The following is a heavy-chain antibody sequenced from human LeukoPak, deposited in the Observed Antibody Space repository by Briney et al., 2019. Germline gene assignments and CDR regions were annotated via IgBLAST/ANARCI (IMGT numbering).Heavy chain of an antibody. CDR2: ISSSGDTI. J-gene: IGHJ4*02. V-gene: IGHV3-48*04. CDR3: ARDGGTRLKYSYGYGDY. CDR1: GFTFSSYN. Sequence: GGSLRLSCAASGFTFSSYNINWVRQAPGKGLEWVSYISSSGDTIYYADSVKGRFTISRDNAKNSLYLQMNSLRAEDTAVYYCARDGGTRLKYSYGYGDYWGQGTLVTVSS. D-gene: IGHD5-18*01.